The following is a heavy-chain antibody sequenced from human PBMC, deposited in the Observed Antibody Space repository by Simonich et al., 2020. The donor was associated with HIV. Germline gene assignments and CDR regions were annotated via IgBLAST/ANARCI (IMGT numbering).Heavy chain of an antibody. Sequence: QVQLQQWGAGLLKPSETLSLTCAVYGGSFSGYYWSWIRPPPGKGLEWIGSIYHSGRTYYTPSLKSRVTISVDTSKNQFSLKLSSVTAADTAVYYCASGYYYDSSGYPWYYYGMDVWGQGTTVTVSS. CDR3: ASGYYYDSSGYPWYYYGMDV. CDR2: IYHSGRT. J-gene: IGHJ6*02. CDR1: GGSFSGYY. V-gene: IGHV4-34*01. D-gene: IGHD3-22*01.